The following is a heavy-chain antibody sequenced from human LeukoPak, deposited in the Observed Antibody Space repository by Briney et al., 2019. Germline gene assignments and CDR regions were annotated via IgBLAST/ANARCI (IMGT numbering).Heavy chain of an antibody. CDR1: GFTFSSYG. CDR3: AKDIMGYYDFWSGYYVGYFQH. V-gene: IGHV3-33*06. Sequence: GGSLRLSCAASGFTFSSYGMHWVRQAPGKGLEWVAVIWYDGSNKYYADSVKGRFTISRDNSKNTLYLQMNSLRAEDTAVYYCAKDIMGYYDFWSGYYVGYFQHWGQGTLVTVSS. D-gene: IGHD3-3*01. CDR2: IWYDGSNK. J-gene: IGHJ1*01.